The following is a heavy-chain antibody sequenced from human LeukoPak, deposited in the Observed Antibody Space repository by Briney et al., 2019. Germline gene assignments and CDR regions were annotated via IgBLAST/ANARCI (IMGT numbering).Heavy chain of an antibody. CDR1: GFTFSSYA. V-gene: IGHV3-23*01. CDR2: ISGSGGST. D-gene: IGHD6-13*01. Sequence: GGSLRLSCAASGFTFSSYAMSWVRQAPGKWLEWVSAISGSGGSTYYADSVKGRFTISRDNSKNTLYLQMKSLRAEDTAVYYCAKDLRKGISAGDYWGQGTLVTVSS. J-gene: IGHJ4*02. CDR3: AKDLRKGISAGDY.